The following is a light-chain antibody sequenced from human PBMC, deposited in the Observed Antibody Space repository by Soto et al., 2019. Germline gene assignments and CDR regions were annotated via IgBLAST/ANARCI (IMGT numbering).Light chain of an antibody. CDR3: QQYGSSPPYT. Sequence: EVVLTQSPGTLSLSPGERATLSCRASQSVSNNYLAWYQQKPGQSPKLLIFGSSDRVTGIPDSFSGSGSGTDFTLTISSLEPEDFAVDYYQQYGSSPPYTFGQGTKLEIK. CDR1: QSVSNNY. V-gene: IGKV3-20*01. CDR2: GSS. J-gene: IGKJ2*01.